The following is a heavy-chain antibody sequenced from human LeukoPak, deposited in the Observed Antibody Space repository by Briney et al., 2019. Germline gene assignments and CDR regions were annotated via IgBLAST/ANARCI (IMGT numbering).Heavy chain of an antibody. J-gene: IGHJ3*02. CDR1: GFTFSSYA. V-gene: IGHV3-23*01. D-gene: IGHD6-19*01. CDR2: ISGSGGST. CDR3: ANGPSSYAEGAFDI. Sequence: GGSLRLSCEASGFTFSSYAMHWVRQAPGKGLEWVSAISGSGGSTYYADSVKGRFTISRDNSKNTLYLQMNSLRAEDTAVYYCANGPSSYAEGAFDIWGQGTMVTVSS.